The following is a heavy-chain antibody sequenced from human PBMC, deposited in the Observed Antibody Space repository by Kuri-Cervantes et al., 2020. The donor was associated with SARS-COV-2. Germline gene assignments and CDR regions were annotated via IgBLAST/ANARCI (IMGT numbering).Heavy chain of an antibody. V-gene: IGHV4-61*09. CDR3: ARFWEGYCSSTSCYTPRGFDY. CDR2: IYTSGST. Sequence: SETLSLTCTVSGGSISSGSYYWSWIRQPAGKGLEWIGYIYTSGSTNYNPSLKSRVTISVDTSKNQFSLKLSSVTAADTAVYYCARFWEGYCSSTSCYTPRGFDYWGQGTLVPSPQ. CDR1: GGSISSGSYY. D-gene: IGHD2-2*02. J-gene: IGHJ4*02.